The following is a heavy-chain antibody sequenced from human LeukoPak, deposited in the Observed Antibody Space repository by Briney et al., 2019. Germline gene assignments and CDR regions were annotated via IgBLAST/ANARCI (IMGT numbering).Heavy chain of an antibody. D-gene: IGHD3-22*01. CDR1: GFTYSNSA. J-gene: IGHJ4*02. Sequence: NPGGSLRLSCAASGFTYSNSAMNWVRQAPGKGLEWVSSINDVSSHIYYADSVKGRFTISRTNANNSVSLQMNNLRAEDTAVYYCARDSTYYLRYGYFDSWGQGILVTVSS. CDR2: INDVSSHI. V-gene: IGHV3-21*06. CDR3: ARDSTYYLRYGYFDS.